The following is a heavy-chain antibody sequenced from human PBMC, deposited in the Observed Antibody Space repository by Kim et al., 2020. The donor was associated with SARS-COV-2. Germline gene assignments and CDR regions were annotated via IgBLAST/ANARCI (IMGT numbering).Heavy chain of an antibody. CDR1: GGTFSSYA. CDR3: ARALTIVVVPAHYYYGMDV. V-gene: IGHV1-69*13. Sequence: SVKVSCKASGGTFSSYAISWVRQAPGQGLEWMGGIIPIFGTANYAQKFQGRVTITADESTSTAYMELSSLRSEDTAVYYCARALTIVVVPAHYYYGMDVWGQGTTVTVSS. J-gene: IGHJ6*02. CDR2: IIPIFGTA. D-gene: IGHD2-2*01.